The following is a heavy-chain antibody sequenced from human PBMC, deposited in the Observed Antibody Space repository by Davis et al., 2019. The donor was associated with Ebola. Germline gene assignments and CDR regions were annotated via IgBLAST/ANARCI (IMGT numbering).Heavy chain of an antibody. CDR3: ARGWLRTGLDI. Sequence: HSQTLSLTCDISGDSVSRNSGAWNWIRQSPSRGLEWLGRTYYTSKWYNHYAASVKSRTTINADTSKNEFSLQLNSVTPEDTAVYYCARGWLRTGLDIWGQGTMVIVSS. V-gene: IGHV6-1*01. D-gene: IGHD5-24*01. J-gene: IGHJ3*02. CDR2: TYYTSKWYN. CDR1: GDSVSRNSGA.